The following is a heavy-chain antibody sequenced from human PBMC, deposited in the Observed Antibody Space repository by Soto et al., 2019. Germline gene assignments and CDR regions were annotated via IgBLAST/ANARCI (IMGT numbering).Heavy chain of an antibody. V-gene: IGHV3-30*03. CDR3: VKAKAGGTDLRLDY. Sequence: QVHLVESGGGVVQPGRSLRLSCEASGLTFSTYAMHWVRQAPGKALEWLAIVSDDGTKTHHAESVKGRITISIENSKTTLYLQMNSLRVEDTAVYYCVKAKAGGTDLRLDYWGQGTLVTVSS. D-gene: IGHD1-26*01. CDR1: GLTFSTYA. J-gene: IGHJ4*02. CDR2: VSDDGTKT.